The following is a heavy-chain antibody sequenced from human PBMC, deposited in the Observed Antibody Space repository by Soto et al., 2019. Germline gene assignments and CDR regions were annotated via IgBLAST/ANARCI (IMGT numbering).Heavy chain of an antibody. Sequence: EVQLVESGGGLVQPGGSLRLSCAASGFTFSSYWMSWVRQAPGKGLEWVANIKQAGSEKYYVDSVKGRFTISRDNAKNSLYLQMNSLRAEDTAVYYCARHLGYCSGGSCYYYYYYGMDVWGQGTTVTVSS. CDR3: ARHLGYCSGGSCYYYYYYGMDV. V-gene: IGHV3-7*03. CDR2: IKQAGSEK. D-gene: IGHD2-15*01. CDR1: GFTFSSYW. J-gene: IGHJ6*02.